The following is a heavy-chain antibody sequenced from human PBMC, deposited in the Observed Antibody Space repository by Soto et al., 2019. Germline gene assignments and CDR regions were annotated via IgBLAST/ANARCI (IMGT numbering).Heavy chain of an antibody. CDR1: GFTFSNVW. J-gene: IGHJ3*01. Sequence: EVQLVESGGGLIKPGGSLRLSCVVSGFTFSNVWMSWVRQAPGKGLEWVGRIKNKIDGETTDYAAAVKGRFIISRDNSKNTVYLQMNSLKSDDTAVYYCTTNDAFDVWGQGTMVTVSP. V-gene: IGHV3-15*01. CDR3: TTNDAFDV. CDR2: IKNKIDGETT.